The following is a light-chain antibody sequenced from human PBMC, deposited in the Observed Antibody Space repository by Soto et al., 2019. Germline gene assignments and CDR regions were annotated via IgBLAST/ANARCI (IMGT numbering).Light chain of an antibody. J-gene: IGKJ4*01. CDR1: QSVSNN. V-gene: IGKV3-15*01. CDR3: QQYNNWPLT. Sequence: EMVMTQSPATLSVSPGESATLSCRDSQSVSNNLAWYQQKPGQSPRLLIYGASTRATGIPARFSGSGSGTEFTLTISSLQSEDFAVYYCQQYNNWPLTFGGGTKVEIK. CDR2: GAS.